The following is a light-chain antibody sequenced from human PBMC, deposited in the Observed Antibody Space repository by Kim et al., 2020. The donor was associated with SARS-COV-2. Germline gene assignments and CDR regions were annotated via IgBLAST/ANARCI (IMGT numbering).Light chain of an antibody. J-gene: IGLJ3*02. CDR3: SSYTSSNTWV. V-gene: IGLV2-18*02. CDR2: EVS. Sequence: QSALTQPPSVSGSPGQSVTISCTGTSTDVGSYNRVSWYQQPPDTAPKLIICEVSNRPSGVPDRFSGSKSGNTASLTISGLQPEDEADYYCSSYTSSNTWVFGGGTQLTVL. CDR1: STDVGSYNR.